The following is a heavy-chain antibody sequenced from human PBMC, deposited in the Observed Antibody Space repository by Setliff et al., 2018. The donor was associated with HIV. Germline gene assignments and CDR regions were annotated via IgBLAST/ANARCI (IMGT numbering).Heavy chain of an antibody. CDR2: ISGTSSYI. CDR3: AKRAENGYDYYLDS. V-gene: IGHV3-21*01. CDR1: GFTFSTYS. Sequence: GGSLRLSCAASGFTFSTYSMNWVRQAPGKGLEWVSSISGTSSYIYYADSVKGRFTISRDNAKNSLYLQMDSLRAEDTAVYYCAKRAENGYDYYLDSWGQGTLVTVSS. D-gene: IGHD5-12*01. J-gene: IGHJ4*02.